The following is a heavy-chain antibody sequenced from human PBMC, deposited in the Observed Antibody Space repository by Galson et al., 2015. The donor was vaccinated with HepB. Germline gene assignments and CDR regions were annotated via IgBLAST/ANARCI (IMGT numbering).Heavy chain of an antibody. CDR2: ISQDGVGT. V-gene: IGHV3-23*01. CDR1: GFTFSNHA. D-gene: IGHD6-19*01. CDR3: AKSWHQWLIRRAVCDY. Sequence: SLRLSCAASGFTFSNHAMAWVRQAPGKGLEWVSSISQDGVGTFYADSVKGRFTISRDNSKNTLFLQMNSLRFEDTAVYYFAKSWHQWLIRRAVCDYWGQGTLVTVSS. J-gene: IGHJ4*02.